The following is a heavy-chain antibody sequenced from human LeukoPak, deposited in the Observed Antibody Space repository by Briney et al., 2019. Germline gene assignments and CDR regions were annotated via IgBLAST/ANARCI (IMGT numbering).Heavy chain of an antibody. J-gene: IGHJ4*02. CDR2: IYYSGGT. D-gene: IGHD5-24*01. CDR1: GGSISSYY. Sequence: SETLSLTCTVSGGSISSYYWSWIRQPPGKGLEWIGYIYYSGGTNYNPSLKSRVTISVDTSKNQFSLKLSSVTAADTAVYYCARRGMATYYFDYWGQGTLVTVSS. CDR3: ARRGMATYYFDY. V-gene: IGHV4-59*01.